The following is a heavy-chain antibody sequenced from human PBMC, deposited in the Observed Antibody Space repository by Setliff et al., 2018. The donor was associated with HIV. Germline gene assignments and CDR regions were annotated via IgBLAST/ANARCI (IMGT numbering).Heavy chain of an antibody. CDR3: ARTSGDAYNYEGAFDV. J-gene: IGHJ3*01. Sequence: SVKVSCKVSGDTFNNYGLNWVRQAPGQGLEWMGGIIPIFKSADYAQKFQGRATITTDESTSTAYLDLSSLKSEDPAIYYCARTSGDAYNYEGAFDVWGQGTLVTVSS. CDR1: GDTFNNYG. CDR2: IIPIFKSA. D-gene: IGHD5-12*01. V-gene: IGHV1-69*05.